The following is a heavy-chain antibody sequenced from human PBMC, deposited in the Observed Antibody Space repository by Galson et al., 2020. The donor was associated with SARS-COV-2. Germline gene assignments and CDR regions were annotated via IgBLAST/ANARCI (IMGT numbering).Heavy chain of an antibody. CDR3: AREDLIGDPINWFDT. CDR1: GDSIRSGSYY. Sequence: SETLSLTCTVSGDSIRSGSYYWSWLRQPAGKGLEWIGRIFTSGSTNYNPSLKSRVTISMDTSKNHFSLKLFSVTAADTAVYYCAREDLIGDPINWFDTWGQGTLVTVSS. D-gene: IGHD3-10*01. CDR2: IFTSGST. V-gene: IGHV4-61*02. J-gene: IGHJ5*02.